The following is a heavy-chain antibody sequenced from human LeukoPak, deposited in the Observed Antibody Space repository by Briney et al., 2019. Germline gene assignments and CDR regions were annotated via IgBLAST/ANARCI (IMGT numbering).Heavy chain of an antibody. D-gene: IGHD2-2*01. Sequence: GSLRLSCAASGFPFISYAMSWVRQAPGKGLEWVSAISGSGGSTYYADSVKGRFTISRDNSKNTLYLQMNSLRAEDTAVYYCAKAKHIVVVPAKGYGMDVWGQGTTVTVSS. J-gene: IGHJ6*02. V-gene: IGHV3-23*01. CDR3: AKAKHIVVVPAKGYGMDV. CDR1: GFPFISYA. CDR2: ISGSGGST.